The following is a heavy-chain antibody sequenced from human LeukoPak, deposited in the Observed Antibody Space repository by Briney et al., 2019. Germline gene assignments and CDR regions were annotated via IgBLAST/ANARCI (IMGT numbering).Heavy chain of an antibody. V-gene: IGHV3-74*01. D-gene: IGHD1-26*01. CDR3: ARDPYSGSYGNYYYYFMDV. J-gene: IGHJ6*03. CDR2: INSDGSST. Sequence: GGSLRLSCAASGFTFSSYGMNWVRQAPGKGLVWVSRINSDGSSTSYADSVKGRFTISRDNAKNSLYLQMNSLRAEDTAVYYCARDPYSGSYGNYYYYFMDVWGKGTTVTISS. CDR1: GFTFSSYG.